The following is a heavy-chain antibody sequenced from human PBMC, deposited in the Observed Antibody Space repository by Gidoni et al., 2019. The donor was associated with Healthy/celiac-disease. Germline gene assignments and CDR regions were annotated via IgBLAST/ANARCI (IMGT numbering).Heavy chain of an antibody. CDR1: GFTFGDYA. Sequence: EVQLVESGGGLVKPGRSLRLSCTASGFTFGDYAMSWFRPAPGKGMEWVGFIRSKAYGGTTEYAASVKGRFTISRDDSKSIAYLQMNSLKTEDTAVYYCTRDLIPMVRGVMNFNYYYYGMDVWGQGTTVTVSS. J-gene: IGHJ6*02. CDR3: TRDLIPMVRGVMNFNYYYYGMDV. CDR2: IRSKAYGGTT. V-gene: IGHV3-49*05. D-gene: IGHD3-10*01.